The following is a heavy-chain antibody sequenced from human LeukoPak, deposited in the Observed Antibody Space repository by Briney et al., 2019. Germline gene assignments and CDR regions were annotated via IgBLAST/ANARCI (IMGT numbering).Heavy chain of an antibody. CDR1: GFTFDDYA. CDR2: ISWNSGSI. CDR3: AKDTGSGGSYWSDAFDI. Sequence: GGSLRLSCAASGFTFDDYAMHWVRHAPGKGLEWVSGISWNSGSIGYADSVKGRFTISRDNAKNSLYLQMNSLRAEDTALYYCAKDTGSGGSYWSDAFDIWAKGQWSPSLQ. J-gene: IGHJ3*02. V-gene: IGHV3-9*01. D-gene: IGHD1-26*01.